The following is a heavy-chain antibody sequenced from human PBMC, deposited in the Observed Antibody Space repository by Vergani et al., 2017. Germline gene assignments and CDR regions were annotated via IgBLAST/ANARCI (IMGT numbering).Heavy chain of an antibody. J-gene: IGHJ1*01. CDR2: ISYDGTQT. CDR1: GFTSRYYG. V-gene: IGHV3-30*03. Sequence: QVHLVESGGGVVQPGRSLRLSCVVSGFTSRYYGMHWVRQAPGKGLEWVAVISYDGTQTYYADSVKGRFTISRDNSKSTLYLQMNSLRTEDTAVYYCATKSCGTPGCQIGYFREWGQGTLVTVSS. D-gene: IGHD1-1*01. CDR3: ATKSCGTPGCQIGYFRE.